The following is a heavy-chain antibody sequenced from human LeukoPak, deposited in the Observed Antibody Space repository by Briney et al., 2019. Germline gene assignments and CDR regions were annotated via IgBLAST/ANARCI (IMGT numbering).Heavy chain of an antibody. Sequence: PGGSLRLSCTASGFNFDKYAMHWVRQRPGKGLEWVAVISADGTTDHADSVKGRFTVSRDNSKESLFLQMSSLRDEDTALYYCATWAFYHGLDVWGQGTTVNVSS. D-gene: IGHD1-26*01. CDR1: GFNFDKYA. V-gene: IGHV3-43*02. CDR3: ATWAFYHGLDV. J-gene: IGHJ6*02. CDR2: ISADGTT.